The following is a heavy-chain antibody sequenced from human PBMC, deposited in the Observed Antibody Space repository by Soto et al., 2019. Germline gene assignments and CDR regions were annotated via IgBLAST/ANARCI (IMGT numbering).Heavy chain of an antibody. CDR2: INPSGGST. CDR3: ARHGKWLATDY. J-gene: IGHJ4*02. D-gene: IGHD6-19*01. V-gene: IGHV1-46*03. Sequence: VPVEISRTASRYTFSSYDIGWLRQAPGQGLEWMGIINPSGGSTSYAQKFQGRVTMTRDTSTSTVYMELSSLRSEDTAVYYCARHGKWLATDYWGQGTLVTVSS. CDR1: RYTFSSYD.